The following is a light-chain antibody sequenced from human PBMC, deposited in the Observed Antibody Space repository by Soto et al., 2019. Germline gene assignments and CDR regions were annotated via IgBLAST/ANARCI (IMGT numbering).Light chain of an antibody. CDR2: GAS. J-gene: IGKJ1*01. CDR3: QHYNNWPPWT. Sequence: EIVLTQSPATLSVSPGERATLSCRASQSVNKNLAWYQQKPGQAPRLLIYGASTRATGIPARFSGSGSGIDFTLTISSLQPEDFAVYYCQHYNNWPPWTFGQGTEVEVK. CDR1: QSVNKN. V-gene: IGKV3-15*01.